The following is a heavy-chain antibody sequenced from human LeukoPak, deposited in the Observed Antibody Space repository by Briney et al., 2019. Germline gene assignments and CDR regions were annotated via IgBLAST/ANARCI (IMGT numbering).Heavy chain of an antibody. D-gene: IGHD6-13*01. CDR3: ARERRAGAAFDI. V-gene: IGHV4-59*01. J-gene: IGHJ3*02. Sequence: SETLSLTCTVSGGSISSYYWSWIRQPPGKGLEWIGYIYYSGSTNYNPSLKSRVTISVDTSKNQSSLKLSSVTAADTAVYYCARERRAGAAFDIWGQGTMVTVSS. CDR1: GGSISSYY. CDR2: IYYSGST.